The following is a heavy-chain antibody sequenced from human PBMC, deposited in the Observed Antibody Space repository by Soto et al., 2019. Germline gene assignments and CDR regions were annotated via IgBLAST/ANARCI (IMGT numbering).Heavy chain of an antibody. Sequence: KVSCKASGYTFTDYFMNWMRQAPGQRLEWMGWINAGNGNTKYSQKLQGRVTITRDTSASTAYMQLSSLRSEDTAVYYCARDQAGAAAGGAHRKKYYYYYGMDVWGQGTTVTVSS. V-gene: IGHV1-3*01. CDR1: GYTFTDYF. D-gene: IGHD6-13*01. CDR2: INAGNGNT. CDR3: ARDQAGAAAGGAHRKKYYYYYGMDV. J-gene: IGHJ6*02.